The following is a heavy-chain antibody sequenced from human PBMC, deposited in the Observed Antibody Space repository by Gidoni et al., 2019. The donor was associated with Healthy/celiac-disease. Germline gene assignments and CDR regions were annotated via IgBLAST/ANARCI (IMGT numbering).Heavy chain of an antibody. CDR1: GFVFRSCE. CDR3: AREARGSGTLAWDY. J-gene: IGHJ4*02. CDR2: IGPGCDT. V-gene: IGHV3-13*04. D-gene: IGHD3-10*01. Sequence: EVQLVESGGGLVQPGGSLRLSCDAYGFVFRSCEIHWVRQGLGKRLEWVSAIGPGCDTHYAGSVKGRFTVSRENAKDSLYLQMNSLRVEDTAVYYCAREARGSGTLAWDYWGQGTLVTVSS.